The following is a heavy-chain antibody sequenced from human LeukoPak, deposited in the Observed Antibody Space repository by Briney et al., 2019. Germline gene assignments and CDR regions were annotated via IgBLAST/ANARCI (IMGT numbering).Heavy chain of an antibody. Sequence: PSETLSLTCAVSGGPISHYYWSWIRQPPEKGLEYIGYIYYSGSTNYNPSLKSRVTISVDTSKNQFSLKLSSVTAADTAVYYCAKGPGSLSGGFDSWGQGTLVTVSS. V-gene: IGHV4-59*01. D-gene: IGHD3-10*01. J-gene: IGHJ4*02. CDR3: AKGPGSLSGGFDS. CDR1: GGPISHYY. CDR2: IYYSGST.